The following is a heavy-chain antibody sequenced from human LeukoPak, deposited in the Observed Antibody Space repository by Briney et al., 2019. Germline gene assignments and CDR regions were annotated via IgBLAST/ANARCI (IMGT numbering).Heavy chain of an antibody. V-gene: IGHV3-30*02. Sequence: PGGSLRLSCAASGFTFSSYGMHWVRQAPGKGLEWVAFIRYDGSNKYYADSVKGRFTISRDNSKNTLYLQMNGLRAEDTAVYYCAKDGYFDWLSNGSFDYWGQGTLVTVSS. CDR2: IRYDGSNK. CDR1: GFTFSSYG. D-gene: IGHD3-9*01. J-gene: IGHJ4*02. CDR3: AKDGYFDWLSNGSFDY.